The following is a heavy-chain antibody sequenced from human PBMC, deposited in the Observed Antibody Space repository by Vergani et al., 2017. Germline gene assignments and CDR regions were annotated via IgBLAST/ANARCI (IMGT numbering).Heavy chain of an antibody. J-gene: IGHJ6*02. CDR2: VYISGNT. CDR1: GGSICSGSYS. CDR3: ANSRTYYDSSGPMDV. V-gene: IGHV4-61*02. Sequence: QVQLQESGPGLVKPSQTLSLTCTVSGGSICSGSYSWTWIRQPAGKGLEWIGRVYISGNTNYNPSLKRRVTISVDTSKNQFSLKLSSVTAADTAVYYCANSRTYYDSSGPMDVWGQGTTVTVSS. D-gene: IGHD3-22*01.